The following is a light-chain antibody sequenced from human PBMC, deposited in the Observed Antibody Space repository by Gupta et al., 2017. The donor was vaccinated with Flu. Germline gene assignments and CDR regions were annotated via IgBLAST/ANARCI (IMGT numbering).Light chain of an antibody. CDR1: NSGRKS. Sequence: GKTATITCGGINSGRKSFQWYPQKPGQAPVLGVHDDSERPSGIPERFSGSNSGNTATLTVSRVEAGDEADYYCQVWDSTGDHMAFGGGTKLTVL. V-gene: IGLV3-21*03. J-gene: IGLJ2*01. CDR3: QVWDSTGDHMA. CDR2: DDS.